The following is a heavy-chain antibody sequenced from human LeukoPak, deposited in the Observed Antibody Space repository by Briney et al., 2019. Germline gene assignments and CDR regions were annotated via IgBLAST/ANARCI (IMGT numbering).Heavy chain of an antibody. CDR3: VREEACCGRDCSSIRVAFDI. V-gene: IGHV1-2*02. D-gene: IGHD2-21*02. CDR1: GYTFSDYY. J-gene: IGHJ3*02. Sequence: GASVKVSCKASGYTFSDYYMHWVRQAPGQGLEWMGWINPNTAGTKFAHRFQGRVTMTRDTSISTAYMELSSLRSDDTAVYYCVREEACCGRDCSSIRVAFDIWGQGTRVTVSS. CDR2: INPNTAGT.